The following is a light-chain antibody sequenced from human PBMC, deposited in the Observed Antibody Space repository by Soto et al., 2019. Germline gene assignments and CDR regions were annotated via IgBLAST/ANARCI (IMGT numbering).Light chain of an antibody. J-gene: IGLJ1*01. Sequence: QSVLAQPASVSGSPGQSITISCTGTSSDVGGYNYVSWYQQLPGKFPKLIIYDVNNRPSGVSNRFSASKSANAASLTISGLQAEDEADYYCTSYTSSNSLYVFGTGTKVTVL. CDR1: SSDVGGYNY. V-gene: IGLV2-14*03. CDR2: DVN. CDR3: TSYTSSNSLYV.